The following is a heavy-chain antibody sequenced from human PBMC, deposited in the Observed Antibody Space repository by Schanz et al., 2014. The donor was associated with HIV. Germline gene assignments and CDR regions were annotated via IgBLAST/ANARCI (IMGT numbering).Heavy chain of an antibody. D-gene: IGHD5-18*01. CDR2: IWYDGSNK. J-gene: IGHJ5*02. CDR3: VKAYSSGFSGAGS. CDR1: GFDFGVYG. Sequence: QVQLVESGGGVVQPGGSLRLSCAASGFDFGVYGMHWVRQAPGKGLEWVAVIWYDGSNKYYADSVKGRFTISRDNSRNALYLHMNSLRADDTAIYYCVKAYSSGFSGAGSWGQGALVTVSS. V-gene: IGHV3-33*06.